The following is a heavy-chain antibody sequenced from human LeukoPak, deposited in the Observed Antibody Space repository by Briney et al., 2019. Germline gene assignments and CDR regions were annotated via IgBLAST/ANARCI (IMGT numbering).Heavy chain of an antibody. Sequence: SETLSLTCAVYGASFSGYYWSWIRQSPGKGLEWIGEIFHRGTTNYNPSLKSRVTMSVDTSKNHFSLKLRSVTAADTAVYYCARHARVAAHTNHLDYWGQGTLVTVSS. J-gene: IGHJ4*02. CDR1: GASFSGYY. D-gene: IGHD6-6*01. V-gene: IGHV4-34*12. CDR3: ARHARVAAHTNHLDY. CDR2: IFHRGTT.